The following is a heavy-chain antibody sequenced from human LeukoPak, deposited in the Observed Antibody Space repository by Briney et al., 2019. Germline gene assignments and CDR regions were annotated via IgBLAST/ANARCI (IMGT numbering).Heavy chain of an antibody. J-gene: IGHJ2*01. V-gene: IGHV3-23*01. D-gene: IGHD3-3*01. CDR1: GGSFSGYY. CDR3: AKDSLNYDFWSGYEGGWYFDL. Sequence: PSETLSLTCAVYGGSFSGYYWSWVRQAPGKGLEWVSAISGSGGSTYYADSVKGRFTISRDNSKNTLYLQMNSLRAEDTAVYYCAKDSLNYDFWSGYEGGWYFDLWGRGTLVTVSS. CDR2: ISGSGGST.